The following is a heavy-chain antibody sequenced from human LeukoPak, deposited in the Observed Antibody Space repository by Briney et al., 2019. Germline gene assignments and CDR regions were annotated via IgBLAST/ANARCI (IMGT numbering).Heavy chain of an antibody. D-gene: IGHD2-8*02. Sequence: SETLSLTCTVSGGSISSDDYYWGWIRQPPGKGLEWIGNIHYSGSTYYNPSLETRVTMSADTSNNQVSLRLSSVTAPDTAVYFCARPYCTGRTCPRRWCHPWGEGTLVRVSS. V-gene: IGHV4-39*01. CDR2: IHYSGST. CDR1: GGSISSDDYY. CDR3: ARPYCTGRTCPRRWCHP. J-gene: IGHJ5*02.